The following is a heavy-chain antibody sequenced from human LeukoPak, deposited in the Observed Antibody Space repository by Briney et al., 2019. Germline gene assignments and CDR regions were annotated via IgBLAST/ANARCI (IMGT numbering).Heavy chain of an antibody. CDR2: ISSDESST. V-gene: IGHV3-74*01. CDR3: AGGGRHYHSSGYDGGTNFDY. D-gene: IGHD3-22*01. CDR1: GFTFSSYW. Sequence: GGSLRLSCAASGFTFSSYWMHWVRQDPGKGLVWVSRISSDESSTSYADSVKRRFTISRNNAKNTLYLQMNSLRAEDTALYYCAGGGRHYHSSGYDGGTNFDYWGQGTLVTVSS. J-gene: IGHJ4*02.